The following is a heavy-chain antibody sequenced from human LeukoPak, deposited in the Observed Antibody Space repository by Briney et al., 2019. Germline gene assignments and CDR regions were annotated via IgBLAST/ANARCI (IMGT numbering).Heavy chain of an antibody. D-gene: IGHD3-10*01. J-gene: IGHJ5*02. CDR1: GGSISSSSDY. CDR2: IYYSGST. Sequence: SETLPLTCTGSGGSISSSSDYWGGIRQPPGKGLEWIGSIYYSGSTYCNPSLKSRVTISVDTSKNQFSLKLSSVTAADTAVYYCARYTMVRGSWFDPWGQGTLVTVSS. V-gene: IGHV4-39*01. CDR3: ARYTMVRGSWFDP.